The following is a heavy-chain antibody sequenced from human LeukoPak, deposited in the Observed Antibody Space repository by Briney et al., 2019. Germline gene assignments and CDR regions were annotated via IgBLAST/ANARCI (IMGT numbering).Heavy chain of an antibody. J-gene: IGHJ4*02. CDR3: AKGGYDILTGYSLYYFDY. Sequence: PGGSLRLSCAASGFTFSSYAMSWVRQAPGKGLEWVSAISGSGGSTYYADSVKGRLTISRDNSKNTLYLQMNSLRAEDTAVYYCAKGGYDILTGYSLYYFDYWGQGTLVTVSS. V-gene: IGHV3-23*01. CDR2: ISGSGGST. CDR1: GFTFSSYA. D-gene: IGHD3-9*01.